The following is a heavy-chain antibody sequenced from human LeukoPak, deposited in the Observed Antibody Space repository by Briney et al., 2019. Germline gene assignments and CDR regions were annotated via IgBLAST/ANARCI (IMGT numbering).Heavy chain of an antibody. CDR1: GFTFSSYA. Sequence: GGSLRLSCAASGFTFSSYAMSWVRQAPGKGLEWVSAISGSGGSTYYADSVKGRFTISRDNSKNTLYLQMNSLRAEDTAVYYCALTLGAYYGSGSYTSYFDYWGQGTLVTVSS. CDR2: ISGSGGST. D-gene: IGHD3-10*01. V-gene: IGHV3-23*01. J-gene: IGHJ4*02. CDR3: ALTLGAYYGSGSYTSYFDY.